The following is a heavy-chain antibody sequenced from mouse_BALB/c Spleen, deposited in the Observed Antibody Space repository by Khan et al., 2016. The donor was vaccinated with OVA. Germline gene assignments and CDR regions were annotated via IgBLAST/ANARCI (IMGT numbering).Heavy chain of an antibody. CDR2: VNPNNGDT. Sequence: IQLVQSGPDLVKSGASVKISCKASGYSFTVYYMTWVKQSHGKSPEWIGRVNPNNGDTNYNQNFKGKAILTVDKSSNTAYMELRSLTSEDSAVFYCARGYEFFPYWGQGTLVTVSA. CDR1: GYSFTVYY. D-gene: IGHD2-12*01. V-gene: IGHV1-26*01. CDR3: ARGYEFFPY. J-gene: IGHJ3*01.